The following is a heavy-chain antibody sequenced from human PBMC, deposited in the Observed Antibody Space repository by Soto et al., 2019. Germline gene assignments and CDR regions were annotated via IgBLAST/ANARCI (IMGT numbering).Heavy chain of an antibody. CDR1: GFTFSSYW. V-gene: IGHV3-74*01. D-gene: IGHD3-10*01. CDR3: ARGHLTMSGGMDV. CDR2: INTDASGT. Sequence: EVQLVEAGGDLVQPGGSLRLSCAASGFTFSSYWMYWVRQAPGKGLVWVSRINTDASGTTYADSVEGRFTISRDNAKKTLYLQMNGLRAEDTVVYYCARGHLTMSGGMDVWGRGTTVTVSS. J-gene: IGHJ6*02.